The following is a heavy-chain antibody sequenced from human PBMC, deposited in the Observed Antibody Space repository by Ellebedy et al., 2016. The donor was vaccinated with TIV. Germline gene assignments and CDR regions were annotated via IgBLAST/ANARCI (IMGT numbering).Heavy chain of an antibody. CDR2: ITHDGSVT. Sequence: PGGSLRLSCAASGVTLSVYWMHWVRQAPGKGLVWVSRITHDGSVTTYADSVKGRFTISIDNANNMLFLQMSSLRVEDTDVYYCARVADGGSFDGRDFWGQGTLVTVSS. CDR1: GVTLSVYW. D-gene: IGHD3-9*01. V-gene: IGHV3-74*01. CDR3: ARVADGGSFDGRDF. J-gene: IGHJ4*02.